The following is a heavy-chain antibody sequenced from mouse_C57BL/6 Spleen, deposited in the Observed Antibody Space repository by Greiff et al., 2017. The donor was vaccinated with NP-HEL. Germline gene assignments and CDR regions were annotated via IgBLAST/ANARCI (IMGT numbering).Heavy chain of an antibody. D-gene: IGHD2-4*01. Sequence: EVNLVESGGGLVKPGGSLKLSCAASGFTFSSYAMSWVRQTPEKRLEWVATISDGGSYTYYPDNVKGRFTISRDNAKNNLYLQMSHLKSEDTAMYYCARAVYYDYDEGYYFDYWGQGTTLTVSS. CDR1: GFTFSSYA. J-gene: IGHJ2*01. CDR3: ARAVYYDYDEGYYFDY. CDR2: ISDGGSYT. V-gene: IGHV5-4*03.